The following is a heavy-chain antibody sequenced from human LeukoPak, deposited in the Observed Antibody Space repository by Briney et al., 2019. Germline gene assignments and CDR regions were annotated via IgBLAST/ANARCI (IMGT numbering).Heavy chain of an antibody. CDR3: ARGDGYNFFDY. V-gene: IGHV3-23*01. D-gene: IGHD5-24*01. CDR2: IGSGSGGTT. J-gene: IGHJ4*02. Sequence: PGGSLRLSCAASGFTFSSYAMRWVRQAPGKGLEWVSAIGSGSGGTTIYADSVKGRFTISRDNAKNTLYLQMKSLRAEDTAVYYCARGDGYNFFDYWGQGTLVTVSS. CDR1: GFTFSSYA.